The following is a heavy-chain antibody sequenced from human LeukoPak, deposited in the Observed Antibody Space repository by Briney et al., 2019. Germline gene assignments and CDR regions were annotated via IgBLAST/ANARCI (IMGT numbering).Heavy chain of an antibody. CDR1: GGSISSSSYY. J-gene: IGHJ2*01. D-gene: IGHD6-19*01. V-gene: IGHV4-39*07. CDR3: ARRAGSGWYGYFDL. CDR2: IYYSGST. Sequence: SETLSLTCTVSGGSISSSSYYWGWIRQPPGKGLEWIGSIYYSGSTNYNPSLKSRVTISVDTSKNQFSLKLSSVTAADTAVYYCARRAGSGWYGYFDLWGRGTLVTVSS.